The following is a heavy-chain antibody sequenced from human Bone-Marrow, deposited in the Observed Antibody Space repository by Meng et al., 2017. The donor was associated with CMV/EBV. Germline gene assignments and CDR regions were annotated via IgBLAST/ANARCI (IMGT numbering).Heavy chain of an antibody. CDR2: IYHSGST. D-gene: IGHD3-22*01. J-gene: IGHJ3*02. V-gene: IGHV4-38-2*02. CDR3: ARDGYYYDSSGYCRAFDI. Sequence: SETLSLTCTVSGYSISSGYYWGWIRQPPGKGLEWIGSIYHSGSTYYNPSLKSRVTISVDTSKNQFSLKLSSVTAADTAVYYCARDGYYYDSSGYCRAFDIWGQGTMVTVAS. CDR1: GYSISSGYY.